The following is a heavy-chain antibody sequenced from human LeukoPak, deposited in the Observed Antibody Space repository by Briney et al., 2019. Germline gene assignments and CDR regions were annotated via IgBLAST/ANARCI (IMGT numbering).Heavy chain of an antibody. CDR1: GYTFTSYG. CDR2: ISAYNGNT. V-gene: IGHV1-18*01. D-gene: IGHD6-19*01. J-gene: IGHJ5*02. CDR3: AREEYSSGWYRGGWFDP. Sequence: EASVKVSCKASGYTFTSYGIGWVRQAPGQGLEWMGWISAYNGNTNYAQKLQGRVTMTTDTSTSTAYMELRSLRSDDTAVYYCAREEYSSGWYRGGWFDPWGQGTQVTVSS.